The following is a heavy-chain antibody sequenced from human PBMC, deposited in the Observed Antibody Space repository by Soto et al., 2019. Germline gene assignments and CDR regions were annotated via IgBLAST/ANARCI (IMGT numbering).Heavy chain of an antibody. J-gene: IGHJ4*02. D-gene: IGHD3-10*01. CDR1: GYTFSTYD. CDR3: ASCPQNCITRSPCCLFFDY. V-gene: IGHV1-8*01. Sequence: ASVKVSCKASGYTFSTYDIDWVRLATGQGLEWMGSMNPNSGNTEYAQKFQGRVTMTRDTSISTAYMELSSLRSEDTAVYYCASCPQNCITRSPCCLFFDYWGQGTLVTVSS. CDR2: MNPNSGNT.